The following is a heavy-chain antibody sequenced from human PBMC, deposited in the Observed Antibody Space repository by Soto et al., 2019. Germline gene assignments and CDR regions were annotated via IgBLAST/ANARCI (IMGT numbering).Heavy chain of an antibody. CDR2: ITDDGGNT. V-gene: IGHV3-30-3*01. CDR1: GFTFSTYG. D-gene: IGHD2-15*01. Sequence: QVQLVDSGGGEVQPGKSLRLSCVGSGFTFSTYGIHWIRQAPGKGLEWVALITDDGGNTYYADSVRGRFTVSRDNSKNTLYLQVHSLRYEDTAVYYCARAIFGNAVDVWGPGATVIVSS. J-gene: IGHJ6*02. CDR3: ARAIFGNAVDV.